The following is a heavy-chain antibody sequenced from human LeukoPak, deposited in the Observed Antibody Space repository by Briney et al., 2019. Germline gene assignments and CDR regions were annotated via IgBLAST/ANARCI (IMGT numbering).Heavy chain of an antibody. CDR2: IYYSGST. Sequence: SETLSLTCAVSGGSISSGGYSWSWIRQPPGKGLEWIGYIYYSGSTYYNPSLKSRVTISVDTSKNQFSLKLSSVTAADTAVYYCARDRGVVVPAAIHYYYYGMDVWGQGTTVTVSS. D-gene: IGHD2-2*01. CDR3: ARDRGVVVPAAIHYYYYGMDV. CDR1: GGSISSGGYS. V-gene: IGHV4-31*11. J-gene: IGHJ6*02.